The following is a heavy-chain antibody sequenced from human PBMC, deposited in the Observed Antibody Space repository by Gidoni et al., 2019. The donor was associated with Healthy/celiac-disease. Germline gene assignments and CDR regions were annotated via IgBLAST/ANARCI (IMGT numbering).Heavy chain of an antibody. D-gene: IGHD3-22*01. J-gene: IGHJ4*02. V-gene: IGHV3-30*18. CDR1: GFTFSSYG. CDR3: AKALTYYYDSSGSFFDY. CDR2: ISYDGSNK. Sequence: QVPLVESGGGVVQPGRSLRLSCAASGFTFSSYGMHWVRPAPGKGLGWVAVISYDGSNKYYADSVKGRFTISRDNSKNTLYLQMNSLRAEDTAVYYCAKALTYYYDSSGSFFDYWGQGTLVTVSS.